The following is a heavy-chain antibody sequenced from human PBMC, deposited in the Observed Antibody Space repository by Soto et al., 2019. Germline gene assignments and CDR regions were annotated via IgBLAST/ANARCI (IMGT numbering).Heavy chain of an antibody. CDR3: ARESEDLTSNFGY. Sequence: GXSLRLSCAASFFTFTRYSMNWVRQAPGKGLEWVSSISSTTNYIYYADSMKGRFTVSRDNAKNSVYLEMNSLSAEDTALYYCARESEDLTSNFGYWGQGTLVTVYS. CDR2: ISSTTNYI. V-gene: IGHV3-21*01. D-gene: IGHD7-27*01. CDR1: FFTFTRYS. J-gene: IGHJ4*02.